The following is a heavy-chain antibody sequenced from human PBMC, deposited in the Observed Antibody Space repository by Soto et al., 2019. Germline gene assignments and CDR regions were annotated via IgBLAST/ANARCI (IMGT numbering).Heavy chain of an antibody. D-gene: IGHD4-17*01. CDR3: ARWDGYGDV. Sequence: EVQLLESGGGLVQPGGFLRLSCAASGFSFSTYSMAWVRQTPGKGLAWVSGLSGGGSNTFYADSVQGRFTISVDNSKNTVYLQMNSLRVEDTAVYYCARWDGYGDVWGQGTLVTVSS. J-gene: IGHJ4*02. CDR1: GFSFSTYS. CDR2: LSGGGSNT. V-gene: IGHV3-23*01.